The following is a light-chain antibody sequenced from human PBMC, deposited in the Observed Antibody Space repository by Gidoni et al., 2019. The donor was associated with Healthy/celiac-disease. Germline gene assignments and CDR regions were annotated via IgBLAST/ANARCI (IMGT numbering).Light chain of an antibody. CDR2: GNS. Sequence: QSALTQPPSVSRPPGQRLTIPRTRSSSNTGPGYDVHWHQQLPGTAPKLLIYGNSNRASGVPDRFSGSKSGTSASLAITGLQAEDEADYYGQSYDSSLSGSVFGGGTKLTVL. CDR3: QSYDSSLSGSV. J-gene: IGLJ3*02. CDR1: SSNTGPGYD. V-gene: IGLV1-40*01.